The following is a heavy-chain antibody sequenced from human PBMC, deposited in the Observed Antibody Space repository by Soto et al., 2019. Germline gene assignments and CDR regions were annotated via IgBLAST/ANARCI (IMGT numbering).Heavy chain of an antibody. Sequence: GGSLRLSCAASGFTFSSYAMSWVRQAPGKGLEWVAVIWFDGSNKYYADSVKGRFTISRDNSKNTLYLQMNSLRAEDTAVYYCARDANHCSGGSCYPKPRYYYYYGMDVWGQGTTVTVSS. V-gene: IGHV3-33*08. J-gene: IGHJ6*02. CDR1: GFTFSSYA. D-gene: IGHD2-15*01. CDR3: ARDANHCSGGSCYPKPRYYYYYGMDV. CDR2: IWFDGSNK.